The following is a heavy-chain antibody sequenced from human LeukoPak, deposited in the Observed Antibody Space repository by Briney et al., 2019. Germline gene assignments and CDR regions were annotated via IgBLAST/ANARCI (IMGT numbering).Heavy chain of an antibody. CDR2: IWYDGSKK. Sequence: PGGSLRLSCAASGFTFSTYGMHWVRQAPGKGLEWVAVIWYDGSKKYHADSVKGRFTISRDNSKNTLYLQMNSLRAEDTAVYYCARVTHCSGGSCYSLLRYYYYGMDVWGQGTTVTVSS. J-gene: IGHJ6*02. CDR1: GFTFSTYG. CDR3: ARVTHCSGGSCYSLLRYYYYGMDV. V-gene: IGHV3-33*01. D-gene: IGHD2-15*01.